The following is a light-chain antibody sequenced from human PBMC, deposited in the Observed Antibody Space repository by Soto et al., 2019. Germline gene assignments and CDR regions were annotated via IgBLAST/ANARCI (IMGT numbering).Light chain of an antibody. Sequence: RMTKYTSTLSAYVGDRVTITCRASQSMSVWLAWSQQKAGKAPNLLIYKASRLESGVPSRFSGSGSGTEFTLTIICLQSEDFAVYYCQQYNHLLLRFGGGTK. CDR2: KAS. CDR1: QSMSVW. CDR3: QQYNHLLLR. V-gene: IGKV1-5*03. J-gene: IGKJ4*01.